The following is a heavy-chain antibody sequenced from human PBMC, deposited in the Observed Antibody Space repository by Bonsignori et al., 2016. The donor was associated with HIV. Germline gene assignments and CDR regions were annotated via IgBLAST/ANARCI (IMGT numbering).Heavy chain of an antibody. CDR2: IIPILGIA. Sequence: WVRQAPGQGLEWMGGIIPILGIANYAQKFQGRVTITADKSTSTAYMELSSLRSEDTAVYYCAREGEMATIYFDYWGQGTLVTVSS. CDR3: AREGEMATIYFDY. J-gene: IGHJ4*02. V-gene: IGHV1-69*10. D-gene: IGHD5-24*01.